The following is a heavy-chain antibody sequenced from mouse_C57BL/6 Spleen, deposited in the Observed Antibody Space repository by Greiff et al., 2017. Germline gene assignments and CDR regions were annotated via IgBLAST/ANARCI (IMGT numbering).Heavy chain of an antibody. D-gene: IGHD1-1*01. CDR3: ARSPITTVVAYYFDY. CDR1: GYTFTSYW. J-gene: IGHJ2*01. Sequence: QVQLQQPGTELVKPGASVKLSCKASGYTFTSYWMHWVKQRPGQGLEWIGNINPSNGGTNYNEKFKSKATLTVDKSSSTAYMQLSSLTSEDSAVYYCARSPITTVVAYYFDYWGQGTTLTVSS. CDR2: INPSNGGT. V-gene: IGHV1-53*01.